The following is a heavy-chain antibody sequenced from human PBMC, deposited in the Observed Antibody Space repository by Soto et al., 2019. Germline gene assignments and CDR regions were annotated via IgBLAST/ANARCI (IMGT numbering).Heavy chain of an antibody. CDR2: IYYSGST. D-gene: IGHD3-9*01. CDR1: GGSISSGGYY. CDR3: AREYYDILTGFPHPFYFDS. V-gene: IGHV4-31*03. Sequence: SETLSLTCTVSGGSISSGGYYWSWIRQHPGKGLEWIGYIYYSGSTYYNPSLKSRVTISVDTSKNQFSLKLSSVTAADTAVYYCAREYYDILTGFPHPFYFDSWGQGTLLTVSS. J-gene: IGHJ4*02.